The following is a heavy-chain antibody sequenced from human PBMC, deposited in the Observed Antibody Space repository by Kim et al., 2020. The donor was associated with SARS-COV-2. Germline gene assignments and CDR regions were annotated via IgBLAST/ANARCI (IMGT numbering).Heavy chain of an antibody. V-gene: IGHV4-31*02. CDR2: T. CDR3: ARGSSGYYFDY. D-gene: IGHD3-22*01. J-gene: IGHJ4*02. Sequence: TYSHPSLKSRVTISVDTSKNQFSLKLSSVTAADTAVYYCARGSSGYYFDYWGQGTLVTVSS.